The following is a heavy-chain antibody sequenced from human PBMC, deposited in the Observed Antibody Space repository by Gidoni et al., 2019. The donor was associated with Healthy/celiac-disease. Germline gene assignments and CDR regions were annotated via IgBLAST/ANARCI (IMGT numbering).Heavy chain of an antibody. J-gene: IGHJ4*02. CDR1: GGTFSSYA. Sequence: QVQLVQSGAEVTNPGSSVKVSCKASGGTFSSYAISWVRQAPGQGLEWMGRIIPILGIANYAQKFQGRVTITADKSTSTAYMELSSLRSEDTAVYYCARDLDCSGGSCYSHWGQGTLVTVSS. D-gene: IGHD2-15*01. V-gene: IGHV1-69*04. CDR2: IIPILGIA. CDR3: ARDLDCSGGSCYSH.